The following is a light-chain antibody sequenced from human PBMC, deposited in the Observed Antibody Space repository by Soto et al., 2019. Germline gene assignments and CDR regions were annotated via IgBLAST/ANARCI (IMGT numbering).Light chain of an antibody. J-gene: IGLJ1*01. Sequence: QSVLTQPPSASGSPGQSVTISCTGTSSDVGGYNYLSWYQHRPGKAPQLIIYEVTKRPSGVPNRFFGSKSGNTASLTVSGLQAEDEADYFCMSYAGMYTYVFGTGTNATVL. CDR2: EVT. CDR3: MSYAGMYTYV. V-gene: IGLV2-8*01. CDR1: SSDVGGYNY.